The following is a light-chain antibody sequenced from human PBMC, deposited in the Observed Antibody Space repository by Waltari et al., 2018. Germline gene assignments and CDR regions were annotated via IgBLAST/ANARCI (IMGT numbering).Light chain of an antibody. Sequence: QSALTQPASVSGSPGPSIPISCTGTRSDVGGSNYVSWYQQHPGKAPKLMIYDVSKRPSGVSNRFSGSKSGNTASLTISGLQAEDEADYYCSSYTSSSTFVVFGGGTKLTVL. CDR1: RSDVGGSNY. CDR2: DVS. CDR3: SSYTSSSTFVV. J-gene: IGLJ2*01. V-gene: IGLV2-14*01.